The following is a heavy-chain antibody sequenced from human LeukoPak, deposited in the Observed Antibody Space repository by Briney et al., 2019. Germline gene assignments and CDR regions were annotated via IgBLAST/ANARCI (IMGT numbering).Heavy chain of an antibody. D-gene: IGHD3-16*01. J-gene: IGHJ4*02. Sequence: GGSLRLSCAASGFTLSDFWMSWVRQGPGKGLEWLGLIKTKRDGGTTDYGAPVKGRITISRDDSKNMLYLQINSLNIDDTGVYHCTIGGHYFGSWGQGSLVTVSS. CDR1: GFTLSDFW. V-gene: IGHV3-15*01. CDR3: TIGGHYFGS. CDR2: IKTKRDGGTT.